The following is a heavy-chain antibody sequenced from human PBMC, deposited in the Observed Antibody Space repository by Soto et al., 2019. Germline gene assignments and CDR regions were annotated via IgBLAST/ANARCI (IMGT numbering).Heavy chain of an antibody. CDR2: ISYDGSNK. D-gene: IGHD3-3*01. CDR1: GFTFSSYG. CDR3: AKNGWIFGVVITYFDY. Sequence: GGSLRLSCAASGFTFSSYGMRWVRQAPGKGLEWVAVISYDGSNKYYADSAKGRFTISRDNSKNTLYLQMNSLRAEDTAVYYCAKNGWIFGVVITYFDYWGQGTLVTVSS. V-gene: IGHV3-30*18. J-gene: IGHJ4*02.